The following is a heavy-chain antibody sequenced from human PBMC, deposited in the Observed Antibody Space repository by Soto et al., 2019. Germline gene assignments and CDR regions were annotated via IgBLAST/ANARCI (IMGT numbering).Heavy chain of an antibody. V-gene: IGHV3-23*01. CDR3: AKDPGYYYDSSGYP. CDR1: GFTFSSYA. D-gene: IGHD3-22*01. CDR2: ISGSGGST. Sequence: VGSLRLSCAASGFTFSSYAMSWVRQAPGKGLEWVSAISGSGGSTYYADSVKGRFTISRDNSKNTLYLQMNSLRAEDTAVYYCAKDPGYYYDSSGYPWGQGTLVTVSS. J-gene: IGHJ5*02.